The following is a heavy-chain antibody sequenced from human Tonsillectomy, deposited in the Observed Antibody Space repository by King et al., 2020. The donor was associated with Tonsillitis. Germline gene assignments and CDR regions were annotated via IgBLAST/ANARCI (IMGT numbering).Heavy chain of an antibody. CDR2: ISYDGNNK. CDR3: ARDDSSSWYPFDY. Sequence: VQLVESGGGVDQPGTSLRLSCAASGFTFSSYGMHWVRQAPGKGLEWVAVISYDGNNKYYADSVTGRFTISRDNSKNTLYLQMNSLRAEDTAVYYCARDDSSSWYPFDYWGQGTLVTVSS. J-gene: IGHJ4*02. D-gene: IGHD6-13*01. CDR1: GFTFSSYG. V-gene: IGHV3-33*05.